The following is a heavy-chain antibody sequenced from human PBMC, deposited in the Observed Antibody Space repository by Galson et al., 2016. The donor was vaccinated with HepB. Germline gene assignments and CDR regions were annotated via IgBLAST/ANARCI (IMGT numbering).Heavy chain of an antibody. D-gene: IGHD4-17*01. CDR2: ISGSNGDT. CDR3: ARGSDDYGDKRDIYYDYMDV. J-gene: IGHJ6*03. Sequence: SVKVSCKASGYTFSSYGITWVRQAPGQGLEWLGWISGSNGDTNYAQKFQGRVTMTTDTSTGTGFLEVRSLRSDDTAVYYCARGSDDYGDKRDIYYDYMDVWGKGTTVTVSS. CDR1: GYTFSSYG. V-gene: IGHV1-18*01.